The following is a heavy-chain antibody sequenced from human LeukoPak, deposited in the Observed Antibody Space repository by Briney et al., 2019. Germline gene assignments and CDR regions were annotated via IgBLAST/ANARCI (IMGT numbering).Heavy chain of an antibody. CDR1: GFTFSSYG. CDR2: IWYDGSNK. CDR3: AREPYGSGSYQFDN. J-gene: IGHJ4*02. V-gene: IGHV3-33*01. D-gene: IGHD3-10*01. Sequence: GGSLRLSCAASGFTFSSYGMHWVRQAPGKGLEWVAVIWYDGSNKYYADSVKGRFTISRDNSKNTLYLQMNSLRAEDTAVYYCAREPYGSGSYQFDNWGQGTLVTVSS.